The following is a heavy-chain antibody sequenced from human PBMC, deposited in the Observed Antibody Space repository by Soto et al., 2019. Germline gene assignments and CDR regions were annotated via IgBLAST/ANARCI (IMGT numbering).Heavy chain of an antibody. CDR1: GYSFTSYW. V-gene: IGHV5-10-1*01. CDR2: IDPSESDT. CDR3: ARLDPGYSYSEL. D-gene: IGHD5-18*01. Sequence: GESLTVSCKGSGYSFTSYWISWVRQKPGKGLEWMGRIDPSESDTKYSPSFQGHVTISADMSISTAYLQWSSLTASDTAMYYCARLDPGYSYSELWGQGTQVSVAS. J-gene: IGHJ4*02.